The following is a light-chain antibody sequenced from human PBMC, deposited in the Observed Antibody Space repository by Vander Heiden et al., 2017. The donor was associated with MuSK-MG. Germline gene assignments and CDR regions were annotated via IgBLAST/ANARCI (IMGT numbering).Light chain of an antibody. CDR2: EDD. J-gene: IGLJ3*02. CDR1: ALPKKY. V-gene: IGLV3-10*01. CDR3: YSTDISGDLCV. Sequence: SYELTQPPSVSVSPGQTARITCSGDALPKKYSFWYQQKSGQAPVLVIYEDDKRPSGIPERFSGYKSGTMATLTIAGAQVEDEGDYYCYSTDISGDLCVFGGGTKVTVL.